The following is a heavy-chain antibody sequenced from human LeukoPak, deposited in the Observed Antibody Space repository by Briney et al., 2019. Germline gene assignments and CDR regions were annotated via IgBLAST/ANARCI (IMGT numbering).Heavy chain of an antibody. D-gene: IGHD1-26*01. CDR1: GGSISNTNW. J-gene: IGHJ4*02. CDR2: VSLAGQT. CDR3: SRESGAFCPFRY. V-gene: IGHV4-4*02. Sequence: SGTLSLTCDVSGGSISNTNWWSWVRQPPGQGLEWIGEVSLAGQTNYNPSINGRVTMSLDESSNQLSLKLTSVTAADTAIYYCSRESGAFCPFRYWGQGTLVIVPS.